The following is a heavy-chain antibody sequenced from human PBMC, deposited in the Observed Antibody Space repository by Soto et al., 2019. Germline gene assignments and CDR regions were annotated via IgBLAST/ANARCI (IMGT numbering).Heavy chain of an antibody. CDR2: INPNSGGT. V-gene: IGHV1-2*04. Sequence: ASVKVSCKASGYTFTGYYMHWVRQAPGQGLEWMGWINPNSGGTNYAQKFQGWVTMTRDTSISTAYMELSRLRSDDTAVYYCARGLRWFGELSSYGMDVWGKGTTVTVSS. J-gene: IGHJ6*04. D-gene: IGHD3-10*01. CDR3: ARGLRWFGELSSYGMDV. CDR1: GYTFTGYY.